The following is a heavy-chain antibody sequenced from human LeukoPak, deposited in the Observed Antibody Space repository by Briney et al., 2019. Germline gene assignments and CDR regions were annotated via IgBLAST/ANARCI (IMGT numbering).Heavy chain of an antibody. D-gene: IGHD6-19*01. Sequence: LPVVSLRLSCVASGFTCKSYAMYWVRNAPRKRLEWVSGVFGSGGSAHYADSVKGRFTISRDKSKNTVYLEMNSLRAEDTAIYFCGKTTTGYSSGQKPAWPVDYWGQGTLVTVSS. CDR2: VFGSGGSA. J-gene: IGHJ4*02. CDR3: GKTTTGYSSGQKPAWPVDY. CDR1: GFTCKSYA. V-gene: IGHV3-23*01.